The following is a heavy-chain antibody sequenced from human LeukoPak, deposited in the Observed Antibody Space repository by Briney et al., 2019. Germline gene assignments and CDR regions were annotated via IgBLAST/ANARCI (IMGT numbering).Heavy chain of an antibody. J-gene: IGHJ5*02. CDR3: ARGRDSYNFVFNWFDP. D-gene: IGHD5-24*01. CDR2: IIPIFGTA. V-gene: IGHV1-69*05. Sequence: ASVMVSCKASGGTFSSYAISWVRQAPGQGLEWMGGIIPIFGTANYAQKFQGRVTMTRDTSISTAYMELSRLRSDDTAVYYCARGRDSYNFVFNWFDPWGQGTLVTVSS. CDR1: GGTFSSYA.